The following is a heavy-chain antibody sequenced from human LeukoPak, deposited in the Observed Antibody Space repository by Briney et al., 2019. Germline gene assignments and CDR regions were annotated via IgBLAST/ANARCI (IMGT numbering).Heavy chain of an antibody. Sequence: PGRSLRLSCAASGFTFSSYAMHWVRQAPRKGLEWVAVISYDGSNKYYADSVKGRFTISRDNSKNTLFLQMNSLRAEDTAVYYCAGGYSYGYLKQFDYWGQGTLVTVSS. CDR2: ISYDGSNK. CDR3: AGGYSYGYLKQFDY. J-gene: IGHJ4*02. CDR1: GFTFSSYA. V-gene: IGHV3-30*04. D-gene: IGHD5-18*01.